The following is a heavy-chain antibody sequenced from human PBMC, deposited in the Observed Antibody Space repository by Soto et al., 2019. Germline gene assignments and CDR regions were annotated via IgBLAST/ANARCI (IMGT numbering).Heavy chain of an antibody. V-gene: IGHV3-11*05. J-gene: IGHJ4*02. CDR1: GFPFSDYY. Sequence: QVQLVESGGDLVKPGGSLRLSCAASGFPFSDYYMSWIRQAPGKGLEWVSSIGGSSSYTNNADSVKGRFTISRDNVKNSLYLQMNSLRAEDTAVYYCARRRPTGYYNYWGQGTLVTVSA. CDR3: ARRRPTGYYNY. CDR2: IGGSSSYT. D-gene: IGHD3-9*01.